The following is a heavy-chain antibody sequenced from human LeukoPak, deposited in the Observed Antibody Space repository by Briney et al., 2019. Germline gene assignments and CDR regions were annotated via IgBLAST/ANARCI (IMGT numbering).Heavy chain of an antibody. CDR2: INWNGGST. D-gene: IGHD3-10*01. CDR3: ARHGSGTYYNANFYYMDV. J-gene: IGHJ6*03. V-gene: IGHV3-20*04. Sequence: RPGGSLRLSCAASGFTFDDYGMSWVRQAPGKGLEWVSGINWNGGSTGYADSVKGRFTISRDNAKNSLYLQMNSLRAEDTALYYCARHGSGTYYNANFYYMDVWGQGTTVTVSS. CDR1: GFTFDDYG.